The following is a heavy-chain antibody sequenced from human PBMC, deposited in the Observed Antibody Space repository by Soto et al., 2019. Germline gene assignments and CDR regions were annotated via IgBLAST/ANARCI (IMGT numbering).Heavy chain of an antibody. CDR2: IIPIFGTA. Sequence: ASVKVSCKASGGTFSSYAISWVRQAPGQGLEWMGGIIPIFGTANYAQKFQGRVTITANASTSTAYMELSSLRSDDTAVYYCAREVVSRGMDVWGQGTTVTVSS. CDR1: GGTFSSYA. D-gene: IGHD3-22*01. J-gene: IGHJ6*02. CDR3: AREVVSRGMDV. V-gene: IGHV1-69*13.